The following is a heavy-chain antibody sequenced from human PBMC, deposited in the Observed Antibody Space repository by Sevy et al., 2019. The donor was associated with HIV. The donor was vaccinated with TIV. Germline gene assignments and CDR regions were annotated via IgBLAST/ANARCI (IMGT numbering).Heavy chain of an antibody. J-gene: IGHJ4*02. Sequence: GGSLRLSCAPSGFIFSSYTMNWVRQAPGKGLEWVSSISSGGTDMYYADSVKGRFTNSRDNARNSLSLQMNSLRAEDTAVYYCARGGYTAMGDFDYWGQGTLVTVSS. CDR3: ARGGYTAMGDFDY. CDR1: GFIFSSYT. D-gene: IGHD5-18*01. CDR2: ISSGGTDM. V-gene: IGHV3-21*06.